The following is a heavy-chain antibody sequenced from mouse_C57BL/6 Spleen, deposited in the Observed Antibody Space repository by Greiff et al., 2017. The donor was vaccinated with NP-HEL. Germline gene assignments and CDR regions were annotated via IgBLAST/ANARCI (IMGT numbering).Heavy chain of an antibody. V-gene: IGHV1-82*01. CDR3: ASRHYYGSCYWYFDV. J-gene: IGHJ1*03. CDR2: IYPGDGDT. CDR1: GYAFSSSW. Sequence: VQLVESGPELVKPGASVKISCKASGYAFSSSWMNWVKQRPGKGLEWIGRIYPGDGDTNYNGKFKGKATLTADKSSSTAYMQLSILTSENSAVYGCASRHYYGSCYWYFDVWGTGTTVTVSS. D-gene: IGHD1-1*01.